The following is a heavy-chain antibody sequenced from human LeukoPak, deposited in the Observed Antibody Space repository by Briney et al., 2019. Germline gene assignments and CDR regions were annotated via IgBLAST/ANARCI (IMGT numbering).Heavy chain of an antibody. CDR3: ARALLRNFYYYYYYMDV. V-gene: IGHV4-34*01. CDR2: INHSGST. J-gene: IGHJ6*03. Sequence: SETLSLTCAVYGGSFSGYYWSWIRQPPGKGLEWIGEINHSGSTNYNPSLKSRVTISVDTSKNQFSLKLSSVTAADTAVYYCARALLRNFYYYYYYMDVWGKGTTVTVSS. D-gene: IGHD3-3*01. CDR1: GGSFSGYY.